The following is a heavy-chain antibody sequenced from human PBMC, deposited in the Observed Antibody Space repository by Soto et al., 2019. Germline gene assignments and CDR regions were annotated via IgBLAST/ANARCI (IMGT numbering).Heavy chain of an antibody. Sequence: PSETLSLTCAVYGGSFSGYYWSWIRQPPGKGLEWIGEINHSGSTNYNPSLKSRVTISVDTSKNQFSLKLSSVTAADTAVYYCVLSSSWYYYYGMDVWGQGTTVTVSS. CDR3: VLSSSWYYYYGMDV. V-gene: IGHV4-34*01. CDR2: INHSGST. CDR1: GGSFSGYY. J-gene: IGHJ6*02. D-gene: IGHD6-13*01.